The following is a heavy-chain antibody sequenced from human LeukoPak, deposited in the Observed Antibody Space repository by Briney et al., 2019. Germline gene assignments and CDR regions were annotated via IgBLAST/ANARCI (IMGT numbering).Heavy chain of an antibody. CDR1: GYIFPTYW. CDR2: IYPGDSDT. J-gene: IGHJ4*02. Sequence: GESLKISCKGSGYIFPTYWIGWVRQMPGKGLEWMGIIYPGDSDTRYSPSFQGHVTLSADKSIRTAYLQWSSLRASDTGMYYCAAARTARGYSSGGFDYWGQGTLVTVSS. D-gene: IGHD5-18*01. CDR3: AAARTARGYSSGGFDY. V-gene: IGHV5-51*01.